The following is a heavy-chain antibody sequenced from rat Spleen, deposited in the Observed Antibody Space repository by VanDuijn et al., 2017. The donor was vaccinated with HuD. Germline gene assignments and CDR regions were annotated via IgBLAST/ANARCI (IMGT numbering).Heavy chain of an antibody. CDR1: GFTFSDYY. J-gene: IGHJ2*01. V-gene: IGHV5-29*01. CDR3: ARAGYLRDWYFDY. Sequence: EVQLVESDGGLVQPGRSLKLSCAASGFTFSDYYMAWVRQAPTKGLEWVATISYDGSSTYYRDSVKGRFTISRDNAKSTLYLQMDNLRSEDTATYYCARAGYLRDWYFDYWGQGVMVTVSS. D-gene: IGHD2-5*01. CDR2: ISYDGSST.